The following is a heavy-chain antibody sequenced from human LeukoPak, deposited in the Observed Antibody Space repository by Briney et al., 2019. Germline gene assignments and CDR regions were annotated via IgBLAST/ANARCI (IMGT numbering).Heavy chain of an antibody. D-gene: IGHD2-2*01. Sequence: PSQTLSLTCTVSGGSISSGSYYWRWIRQPAGKGLEWIGRIYTSGSTNYNPSLKSRVTISVDTSKNQFSLKLSSVTAADTAVYYCARRGKVVPAAPTNWFDPWGQGTLVTVSS. CDR2: IYTSGST. V-gene: IGHV4-61*02. CDR1: GGSISSGSYY. J-gene: IGHJ5*02. CDR3: ARRGKVVPAAPTNWFDP.